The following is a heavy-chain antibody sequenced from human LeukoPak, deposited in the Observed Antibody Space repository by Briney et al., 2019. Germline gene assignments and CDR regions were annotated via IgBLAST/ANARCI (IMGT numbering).Heavy chain of an antibody. V-gene: IGHV3-30*18. Sequence: GRSLRLSCAASGFTFSSYGMHWVRQAPGKGLEWVAVISYDGSNKYYADSVKGRFTISRDNSKNTLYLQMNSLRAEDMAVYYCAKDLYYYDSSGPFDYWGQGTLVTVSS. CDR2: ISYDGSNK. CDR1: GFTFSSYG. CDR3: AKDLYYYDSSGPFDY. J-gene: IGHJ4*02. D-gene: IGHD3-22*01.